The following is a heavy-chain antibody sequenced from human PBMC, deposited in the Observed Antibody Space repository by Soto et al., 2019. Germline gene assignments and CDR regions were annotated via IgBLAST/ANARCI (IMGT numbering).Heavy chain of an antibody. Sequence: GASVEVSCRASGYTFTSYGISWVRQAPGQGLEWMGWISAYNGNTNYAQKLQGRVTMTTDTSTSTAYMELRSLRSDDTAVYYCARDVYCSGGSCYWFDPWGQGTLVTVSS. CDR1: GYTFTSYG. D-gene: IGHD2-15*01. V-gene: IGHV1-18*04. CDR2: ISAYNGNT. CDR3: ARDVYCSGGSCYWFDP. J-gene: IGHJ5*02.